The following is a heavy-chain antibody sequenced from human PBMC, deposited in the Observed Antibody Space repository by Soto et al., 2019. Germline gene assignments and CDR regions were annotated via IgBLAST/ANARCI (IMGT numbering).Heavy chain of an antibody. CDR2: IYPGDSDT. CDR1: GYSFTSYW. CDR3: ARLDIYDSSGYYSSYYYYYGMDV. Sequence: PGESLKISCKGSGYSFTSYWIGWVRQMPGKGLEWMGIIYPGDSDTRYSPSFQGQVTISADKSISTAYLQWSSLKASDTAMYYCARLDIYDSSGYYSSYYYYYGMDVWGQGTTVTVSS. D-gene: IGHD3-22*01. V-gene: IGHV5-51*01. J-gene: IGHJ6*02.